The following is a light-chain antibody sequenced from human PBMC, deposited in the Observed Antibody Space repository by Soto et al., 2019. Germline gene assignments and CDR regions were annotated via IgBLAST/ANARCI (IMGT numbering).Light chain of an antibody. V-gene: IGKV3-11*01. CDR3: QQRSNWPKYT. Sequence: EIVLTQSPATLSLSPGERATLSCRASQSVSSYLAWYQQKPGQTPRLLIYDASNNATRIPARFSGSGSGTDFTLTISSLEPVDFAVYYWQQRSNWPKYTFGQGTKLEIK. CDR1: QSVSSY. J-gene: IGKJ2*01. CDR2: DAS.